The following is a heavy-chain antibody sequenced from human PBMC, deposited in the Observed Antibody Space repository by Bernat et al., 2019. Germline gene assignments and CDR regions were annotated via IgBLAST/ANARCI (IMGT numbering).Heavy chain of an antibody. Sequence: EVQLVESGGGLVKPGGSLRLSCAASGFTFSNAWMSWVRQAPGKGLEWVGRIKSKTDGGTTDYAAHVKGRFTISRDDSKNTLYLQMNSLRTEDTAVYYCTTDEDSGYGSGLDYWGPGTLGTVSS. CDR3: TTDEDSGYGSGLDY. D-gene: IGHD5-12*01. J-gene: IGHJ4*02. CDR1: GFTFSNAW. CDR2: IKSKTDGGTT. V-gene: IGHV3-15*01.